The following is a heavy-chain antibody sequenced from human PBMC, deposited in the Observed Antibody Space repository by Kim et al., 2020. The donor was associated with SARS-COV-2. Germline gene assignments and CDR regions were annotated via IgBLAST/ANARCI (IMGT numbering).Heavy chain of an antibody. V-gene: IGHV3-43*02. CDR1: GFTLTDYA. D-gene: IGHD6-13*01. J-gene: IGHJ4*02. CDR2: ISRDGGST. CDR3: ANWYSSSWFAFDY. Sequence: GGSLRLSCAASGFTLTDYAMNWVRQAPGKGLEWVSRISRDGGSTYYADSVKGRFTISRDNSKNSLYLQMNSLRTEDTALYYCANWYSSSWFAFDYWGKGTLVTVSS.